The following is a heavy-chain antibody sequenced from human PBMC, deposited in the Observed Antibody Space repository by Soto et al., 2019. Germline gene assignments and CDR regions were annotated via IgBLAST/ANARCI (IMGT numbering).Heavy chain of an antibody. CDR3: ARAPRFYYMDV. CDR2: NHYSGGT. V-gene: IGHV4-59*01. CDR1: GVSISNYY. Sequence: SETLSLTCAVSGVSISNYYWSWMRQSPGRGLEWIGYNHYSGGTNYNPSLKSRVTISVDTSKNQFLLKLTSVTAAETAVYYCARAPRFYYMDVWGKGTTVTVYS. J-gene: IGHJ6*03.